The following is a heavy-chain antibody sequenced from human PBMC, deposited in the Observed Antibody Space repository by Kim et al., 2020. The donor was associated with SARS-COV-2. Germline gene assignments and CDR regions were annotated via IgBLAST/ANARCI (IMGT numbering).Heavy chain of an antibody. J-gene: IGHJ3*02. CDR1: GFTFSSYA. V-gene: IGHV3-23*01. CDR2: ISGSGGSK. CDR3: AKEEVAHDGFDI. Sequence: GGSLRLSCAASGFTFSSYAMSWVRQAPGKGLEWVSVISGSGGSKYYTDSVKGRFTISRDNSKNTLYLQMNSLRAEDTAVYYCAKEEVAHDGFDIWGQGTMVTVSS. D-gene: IGHD2-15*01.